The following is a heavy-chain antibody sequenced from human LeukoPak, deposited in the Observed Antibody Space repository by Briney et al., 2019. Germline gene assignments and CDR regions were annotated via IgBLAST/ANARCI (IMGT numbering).Heavy chain of an antibody. V-gene: IGHV3-48*02. CDR3: ARDWEMATIAAAALGY. Sequence: GGSLRLSCAASGFTFNSYYMNWVRQAPGKGLEWVSYISRDSDRKNYAASVKGRFTISRDNAKNSLYLQMNSLRDDDTAVYYCARDWEMATIAAAALGYWGQGTRVTVSS. CDR1: GFTFNSYY. CDR2: ISRDSDRK. D-gene: IGHD6-13*01. J-gene: IGHJ4*02.